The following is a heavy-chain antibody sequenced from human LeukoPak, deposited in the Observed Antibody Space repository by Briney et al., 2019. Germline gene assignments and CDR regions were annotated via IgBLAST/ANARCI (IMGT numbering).Heavy chain of an antibody. CDR2: IWYDGSNK. D-gene: IGHD2-2*01. V-gene: IGHV3-33*01. CDR3: ARDHCSSTSCLGVFGY. Sequence: GGSLRLSCAASGFTFSSYGMHWVRQAPGKGLEWGAVIWYDGSNKYYADSVKGRFTISRDNSKNTLYLQMNSLRAEDTAVYYCARDHCSSTSCLGVFGYWGQGTLVTVSS. J-gene: IGHJ4*02. CDR1: GFTFSSYG.